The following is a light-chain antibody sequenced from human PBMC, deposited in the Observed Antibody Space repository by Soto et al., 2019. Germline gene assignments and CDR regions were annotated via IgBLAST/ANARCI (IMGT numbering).Light chain of an antibody. CDR3: APWDDSLNSPI. V-gene: IGLV1-44*01. CDR1: TSNIGSNT. J-gene: IGLJ2*01. Sequence: QSVVTQPPSASGTPGQRVTIFCSGSTSNIGSNTVNWYQQLPGTAPKILIYRNNQRPSGVPDRFSGSKSGTSASLAISGLQSEDEADYYCAPWDDSLNSPIFGGGTKLTVL. CDR2: RNN.